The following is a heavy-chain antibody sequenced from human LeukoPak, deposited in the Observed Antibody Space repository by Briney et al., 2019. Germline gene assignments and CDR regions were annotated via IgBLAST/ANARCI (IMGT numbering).Heavy chain of an antibody. J-gene: IGHJ4*02. D-gene: IGHD5-12*01. Sequence: PGGSLRLSCTASGFSFRDFWMSWVRQAPGKGLEWVANINQGGSLKYYVDSVKGRFTISRDDAKNSLYVQMNSLGDEDTAVYYCSRVGYSGWNLEYWGQGTLVTVSS. CDR2: INQGGSLK. V-gene: IGHV3-7*01. CDR1: GFSFRDFW. CDR3: SRVGYSGWNLEY.